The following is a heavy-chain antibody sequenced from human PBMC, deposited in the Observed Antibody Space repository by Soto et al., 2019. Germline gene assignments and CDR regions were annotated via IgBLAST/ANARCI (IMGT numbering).Heavy chain of an antibody. CDR1: GFTFSSYG. Sequence: QVQLVESGGGVVQPGKSLRLSCAGSGFTFSSYGMDWVRQAPGKGLAWVVVISYDGSNKYYADSVKGRFTISRDNSKNTLYLQMSSLRADDTAVYYCAKDRMGAGVRGYFDYWCQGTLVTVSS. CDR3: AKDRMGAGVRGYFDY. V-gene: IGHV3-30*18. CDR2: ISYDGSNK. J-gene: IGHJ4*02. D-gene: IGHD3-10*01.